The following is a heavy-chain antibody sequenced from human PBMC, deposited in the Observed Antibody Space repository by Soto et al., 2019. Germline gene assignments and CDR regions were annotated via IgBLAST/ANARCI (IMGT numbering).Heavy chain of an antibody. CDR3: ARDIQHFYLLDY. J-gene: IGHJ4*02. CDR2: ISRNSTTT. V-gene: IGHV3-48*01. CDR1: GFSFISYS. Sequence: EVDLVESGGGLVQPGGSLRLSCAVSGFSFISYSMNWVRQAPGKGLEWVAYISRNSTTTYYADSVKGRFTISRDNAKNFLLLQMISLRAEDAAVYYCARDIQHFYLLDYWGQGTLLTVSS. D-gene: IGHD2-21*02.